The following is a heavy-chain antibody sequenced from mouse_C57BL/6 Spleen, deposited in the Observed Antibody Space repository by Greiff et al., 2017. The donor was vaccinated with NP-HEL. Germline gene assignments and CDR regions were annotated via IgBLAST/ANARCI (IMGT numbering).Heavy chain of an antibody. Sequence: VQLQQSGAELVKPGASVKISCKASGYAFSSYWMNWVKQRPGKGLEWIGQIYPGDGDTNYNGKFKGKATLTADKSSSTAYMQLSSLTSEDSAVYFCARWTAQAPYAMAYWGQGTSVTVSS. D-gene: IGHD3-2*02. CDR3: ARWTAQAPYAMAY. CDR2: IYPGDGDT. V-gene: IGHV1-80*01. J-gene: IGHJ4*01. CDR1: GYAFSSYW.